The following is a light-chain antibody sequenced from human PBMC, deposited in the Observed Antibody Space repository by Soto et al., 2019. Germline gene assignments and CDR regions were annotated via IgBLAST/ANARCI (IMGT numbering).Light chain of an antibody. J-gene: IGKJ1*01. CDR3: QQYYSYPWT. Sequence: AIRMTQSPSSFSASTGDRVTITCRASQGISNYLAWYQQKPGEAPKLLIYTASILQSGVPSRFSGSGSGTDFTLTISCLQSEDFASYYCQQYYSYPWTFGQGTKVEIK. CDR1: QGISNY. V-gene: IGKV1-8*01. CDR2: TAS.